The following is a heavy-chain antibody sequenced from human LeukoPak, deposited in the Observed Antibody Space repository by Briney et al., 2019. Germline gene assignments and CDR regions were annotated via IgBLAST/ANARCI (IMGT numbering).Heavy chain of an antibody. CDR3: ATYTRLSSSSFSGLPEYRVRRSYYYYMDV. CDR2: IYYSGST. V-gene: IGHV4-39*07. CDR1: GGSISSSSYY. J-gene: IGHJ6*03. D-gene: IGHD6-6*01. Sequence: SETLSLTCTVSGGSISSSSYYWGWIRQPPGRGLEWLGSIYYSGSTNYNPSLKSRVTISVDTSKNQFSLKLSSVTAADTAVYYCATYTRLSSSSFSGLPEYRVRRSYYYYMDVWGKGTTVTVSS.